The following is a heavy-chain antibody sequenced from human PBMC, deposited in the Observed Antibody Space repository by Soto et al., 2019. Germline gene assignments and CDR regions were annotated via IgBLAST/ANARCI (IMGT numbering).Heavy chain of an antibody. J-gene: IGHJ5*02. D-gene: IGHD2-8*01. CDR3: AAEYCTNGVCYTIRGDWFDP. Sequence: GGSLRLSCAASGFTFSSYAMGWVRQAPGKGLEWVSAISGSGGSTYYADSVKGRFTISRDNSKNTLYLQMNSLRAEDTAVYYCAAEYCTNGVCYTIRGDWFDPWGQGTLVTVSS. CDR2: ISGSGGST. CDR1: GFTFSSYA. V-gene: IGHV3-23*01.